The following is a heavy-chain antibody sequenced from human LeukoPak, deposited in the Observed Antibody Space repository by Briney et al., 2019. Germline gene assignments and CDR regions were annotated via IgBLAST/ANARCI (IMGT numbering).Heavy chain of an antibody. CDR3: ARSRNDYGGKYYFDY. J-gene: IGHJ4*02. CDR2: IYTSGST. CDR1: GVSISSYY. D-gene: IGHD4-23*01. Sequence: PSETLSLTCTVSGVSISSYYWSWIRQPPGKGLEWIGYIYTSGSTNYNPSLKSRVTISVDTSKNQFSLKLSSVTAADTAVYYCARSRNDYGGKYYFDYWGQGTLVTVSS. V-gene: IGHV4-4*09.